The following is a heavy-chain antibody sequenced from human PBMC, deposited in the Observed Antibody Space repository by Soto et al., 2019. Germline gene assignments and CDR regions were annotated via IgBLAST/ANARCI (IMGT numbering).Heavy chain of an antibody. D-gene: IGHD2-8*01. J-gene: IGHJ4*02. CDR1: GGSISNYY. Sequence: PSETLSLTCTVSGGSISNYYWSWIRQPPGKGLEWIGYIYNSGSTNYNPSLESRVNISADTSKNQFSLKLSSVTAADTAEYYCARIVPGDCTNGVCYNVHLDYWGQGTLVTVSS. V-gene: IGHV4-59*01. CDR3: ARIVPGDCTNGVCYNVHLDY. CDR2: IYNSGST.